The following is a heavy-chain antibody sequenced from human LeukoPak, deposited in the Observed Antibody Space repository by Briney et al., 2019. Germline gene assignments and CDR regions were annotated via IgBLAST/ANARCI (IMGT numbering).Heavy chain of an antibody. CDR2: IYYDGST. J-gene: IGHJ4*02. CDR3: ARRGGTAAGNCFDY. CDR1: GGSISTTSSY. V-gene: IGHV4-39*01. Sequence: SETLSLTCTVSGGSISTTSSYWGWVRQPPGKGLEWIGSIYYDGSTHYNPSLKSRVTISVDTSKNQFSLKLSSVTAADTAVYYCARRGGTAAGNCFDYCGQGTLVTVSS. D-gene: IGHD6-13*01.